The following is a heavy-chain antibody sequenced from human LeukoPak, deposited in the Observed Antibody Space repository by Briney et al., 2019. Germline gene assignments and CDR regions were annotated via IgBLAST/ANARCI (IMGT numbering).Heavy chain of an antibody. Sequence: GGSLRLSCAASGFTFSSYGMHWVRQAPGKGLEWVAVISYDGSNKYYADSVKGRFTISRDNAKNSLYLQMNSLRAEDTAVYYCARDRNSGYSGYAFDCWGQGTLVTVSS. V-gene: IGHV3-30*03. J-gene: IGHJ4*02. CDR3: ARDRNSGYSGYAFDC. CDR2: ISYDGSNK. D-gene: IGHD5-12*01. CDR1: GFTFSSYG.